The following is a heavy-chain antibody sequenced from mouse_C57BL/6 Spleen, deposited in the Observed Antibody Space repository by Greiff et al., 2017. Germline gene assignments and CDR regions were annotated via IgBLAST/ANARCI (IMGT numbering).Heavy chain of an antibody. V-gene: IGHV1-47*01. CDR1: GYTFTTYP. CDR3: AREGFHGGAWFAY. J-gene: IGHJ3*01. CDR2: FHPYNDDT. Sequence: VQLQQSGAELVKPGASVKKSCKASGYTFTTYPIEWMKQNHGKSLEWIGNFHPYNDDTKYNEKFKGKATLTVEKSSSTVYLELSRLTSDDSAVYYCAREGFHGGAWFAYWCQGTLVTVSA.